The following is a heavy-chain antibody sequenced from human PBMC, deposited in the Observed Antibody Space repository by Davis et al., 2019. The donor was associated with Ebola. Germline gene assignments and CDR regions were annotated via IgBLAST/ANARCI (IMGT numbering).Heavy chain of an antibody. CDR2: ISGGGDST. J-gene: IGHJ6*02. D-gene: IGHD3-16*02. CDR1: GITFSRHS. Sequence: PGGSLRLSCAASGITFSRHSMHWVRQAPGKGLEWVAFISGGGDSTFYADSLRGRFSISRDNAENSLYLQMNSLRVEDTAVYYCARGFIGDVWGQGTTVTVSS. V-gene: IGHV3-21*01. CDR3: ARGFIGDV.